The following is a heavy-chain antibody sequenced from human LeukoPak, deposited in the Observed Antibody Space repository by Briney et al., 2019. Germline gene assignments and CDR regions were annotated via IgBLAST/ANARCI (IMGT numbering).Heavy chain of an antibody. Sequence: GGSLRLSCAASGFAFSSYAMSWVRQAPGKGLEWVSRINSDGSSTSYADSVKGRFTISRDNAKNTLYLQMNSLRAEDTAVYYRARDYVFDYWGQGTLVTVSS. D-gene: IGHD3-16*01. J-gene: IGHJ4*02. CDR3: ARDYVFDY. V-gene: IGHV3-74*01. CDR2: INSDGSST. CDR1: GFAFSSYA.